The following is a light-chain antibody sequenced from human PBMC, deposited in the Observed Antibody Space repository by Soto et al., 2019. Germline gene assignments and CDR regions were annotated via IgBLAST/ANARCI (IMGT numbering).Light chain of an antibody. Sequence: EIVMTQSPATLSVSPGERATLSCRASESVSSKLVWYQQKPGQAPRLLIHDASTRATGIPARFSGSGSGTEFILTISSVEPEDFAVYFCYQYDSSPWTFGQGTKVDIK. CDR2: DAS. CDR1: ESVSSK. V-gene: IGKV3-15*01. J-gene: IGKJ1*01. CDR3: YQYDSSPWT.